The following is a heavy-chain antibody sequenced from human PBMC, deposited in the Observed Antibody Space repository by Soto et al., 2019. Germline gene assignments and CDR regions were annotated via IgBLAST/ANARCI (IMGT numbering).Heavy chain of an antibody. CDR2: INPNSGGT. CDR1: GYTFTGYY. D-gene: IGHD6-19*01. J-gene: IGHJ6*02. V-gene: IGHV1-2*04. CDR3: ARSIGPPQSEPWLAPPYYYGMDV. Sequence: QVQLVQSGAEVKKPGASVKVSCKASGYTFTGYYMHWVRQAPGQGLEWMGWINPNSGGTNYAQKFQGWVTMTRDTSISTAYMELSRLRSDDTAVYYCARSIGPPQSEPWLAPPYYYGMDVWGQGTTVTVSS.